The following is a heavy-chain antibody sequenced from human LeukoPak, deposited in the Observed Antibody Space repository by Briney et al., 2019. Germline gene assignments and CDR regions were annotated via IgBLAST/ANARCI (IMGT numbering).Heavy chain of an antibody. Sequence: GGSLRLSCAAYGFTLSTYTMSWLRQAPGKGLEWVSSISGNGNSIYYADSLRGRFTISRDNAKNSLYLQMISLRAEDKAVYDCAIGPMTTVNFDYWGQGTLVTVSS. D-gene: IGHD4-17*01. CDR3: AIGPMTTVNFDY. J-gene: IGHJ4*02. CDR1: GFTLSTYT. CDR2: ISGNGNSI. V-gene: IGHV3-21*01.